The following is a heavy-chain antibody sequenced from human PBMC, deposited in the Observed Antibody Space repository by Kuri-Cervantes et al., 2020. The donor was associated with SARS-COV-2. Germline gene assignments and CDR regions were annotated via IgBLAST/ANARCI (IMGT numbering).Heavy chain of an antibody. Sequence: ASVKVSCKASGYTFTSYGISWARQAPGQGLEWMGIINPSGDSTTYAQKFQGRVTMTRDSSTSTLYMELSSLTSDDTAVYYCAREIYSTSSQAFDIWGQGTMVTVSS. D-gene: IGHD6-6*01. V-gene: IGHV1-46*01. CDR1: GYTFTSYG. CDR3: AREIYSTSSQAFDI. J-gene: IGHJ3*02. CDR2: INPSGDST.